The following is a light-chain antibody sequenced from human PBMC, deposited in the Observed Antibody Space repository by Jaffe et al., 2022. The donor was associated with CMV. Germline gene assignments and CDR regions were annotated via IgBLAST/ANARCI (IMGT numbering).Light chain of an antibody. Sequence: DIQMTQSPSSLSASMGDRVTITCRASQSIDTYLNWYQQKPGKTPEVLIYVASSLQSGVPSRFRGGGSGTDFTLTISSLQPEDAATYYCQQAYHTPWTFGQGTKVEIQ. V-gene: IGKV1-39*01. CDR1: QSIDTY. CDR3: QQAYHTPWT. CDR2: VAS. J-gene: IGKJ1*01.